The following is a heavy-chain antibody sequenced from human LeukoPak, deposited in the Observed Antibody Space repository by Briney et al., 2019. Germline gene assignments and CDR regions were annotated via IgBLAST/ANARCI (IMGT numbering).Heavy chain of an antibody. CDR2: ITRNGGNT. V-gene: IGHV3-64*01. CDR1: GFTFSNHA. J-gene: IGHJ4*02. CDR3: ARGTCSGTTCHHTYDY. D-gene: IGHD2-2*01. Sequence: PGRSLRLSCATSGFTFSNHAMHWVRQAPGKGLEYVSAITRNGGNTYYANSVKGRFTISRDNSKNTLYLQMGSLRAEDMAVYYCARGTCSGTTCHHTYDYWGQGTLVTVSS.